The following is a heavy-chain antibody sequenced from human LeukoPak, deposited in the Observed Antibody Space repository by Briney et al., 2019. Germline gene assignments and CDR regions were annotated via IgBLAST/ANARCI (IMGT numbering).Heavy chain of an antibody. J-gene: IGHJ5*02. CDR2: IHYSGNT. D-gene: IGHD5-24*01. CDR1: GGSITSYY. Sequence: SETLSLTCTVSGGSITSYYWSWIRPPPGKGLEWIGYIHYSGNTNYNPSLKSRVTISGDTSKNQFSLKLTSVTAADTAVYYCARGGRDGYRVSWFDPWGQGTLVTVSS. CDR3: ARGGRDGYRVSWFDP. V-gene: IGHV4-59*01.